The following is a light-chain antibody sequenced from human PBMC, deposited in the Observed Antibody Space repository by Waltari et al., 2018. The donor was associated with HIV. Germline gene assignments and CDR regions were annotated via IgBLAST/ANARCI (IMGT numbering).Light chain of an antibody. Sequence: QSVLPQPPSVSAAPGQRVTISCSGSSSNIGSNDVSWYQQLPGTAPKLLIFDNYKRPSGIPDRFSGSKSGTSATLGITGLQTGDEADYYCGTWDSGLSAVVFGGGTKLTVL. CDR2: DNY. CDR1: SSNIGSND. J-gene: IGLJ3*02. V-gene: IGLV1-51*01. CDR3: GTWDSGLSAVV.